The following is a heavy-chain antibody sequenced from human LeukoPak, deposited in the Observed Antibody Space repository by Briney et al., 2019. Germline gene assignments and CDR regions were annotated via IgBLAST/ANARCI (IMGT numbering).Heavy chain of an antibody. CDR2: ITHSGTT. Sequence: SETLSLTCAVSGYSISSGYYWGWVRQPPGQGLEWIGSITHSGTTYYNPSLRSRVTISVDTSKSQFSLKLSSVTAADTAMYYCARHAGGVLSAFDPWGQGTLVTVSS. V-gene: IGHV4-38-2*01. CDR1: GYSISSGYY. D-gene: IGHD1-14*01. J-gene: IGHJ5*02. CDR3: ARHAGGVLSAFDP.